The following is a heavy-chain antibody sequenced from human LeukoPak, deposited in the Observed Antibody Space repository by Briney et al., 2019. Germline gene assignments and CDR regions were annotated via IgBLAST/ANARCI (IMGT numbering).Heavy chain of an antibody. CDR2: ISYDGSNK. Sequence: GGSLRLSCAASGFTFSSYAMHWVCQAPGKGLEWVAVISYDGSNKYYADSVKGRFTISRDNSKNTLYLQMNSLRAEDTAVYYCAKGSLWFGDLEAFDIWGQGTLVTVSS. J-gene: IGHJ3*02. V-gene: IGHV3-30*04. CDR1: GFTFSSYA. CDR3: AKGSLWFGDLEAFDI. D-gene: IGHD3-10*01.